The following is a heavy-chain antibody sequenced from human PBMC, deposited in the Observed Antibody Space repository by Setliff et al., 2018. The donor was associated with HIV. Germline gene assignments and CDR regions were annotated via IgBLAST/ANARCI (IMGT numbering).Heavy chain of an antibody. Sequence: WASVKVSCKSSGYTFTSYGISWVRQAPGQGLEWMGWISGYNGNTNYAQRFRGRVTMTADPSTSTVYMELSSLRSEDTAVYYCARDPVLYCSGGSCLGGIDAFDIGGQGTMVTV. CDR3: ARDPVLYCSGGSCLGGIDAFDI. CDR2: ISGYNGNT. CDR1: GYTFTSYG. J-gene: IGHJ3*02. V-gene: IGHV1-18*01. D-gene: IGHD2-15*01.